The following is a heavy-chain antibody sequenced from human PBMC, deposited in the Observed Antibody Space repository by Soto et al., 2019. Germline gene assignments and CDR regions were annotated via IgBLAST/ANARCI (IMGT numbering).Heavy chain of an antibody. Sequence: QEQLVESGGGVVQPGKSLRLSCAASGFTFSSYAMHWVRQAPGKGLEWVGVISYDGSTKYYADSVKGRFSISRDNSKNTLYLQMNSLRVEDTAVYYCAREAYCGGDCSMLANWFESWGQGTLVTVSS. CDR3: AREAYCGGDCSMLANWFES. J-gene: IGHJ5*01. CDR2: ISYDGSTK. CDR1: GFTFSSYA. D-gene: IGHD2-21*02. V-gene: IGHV3-30-3*01.